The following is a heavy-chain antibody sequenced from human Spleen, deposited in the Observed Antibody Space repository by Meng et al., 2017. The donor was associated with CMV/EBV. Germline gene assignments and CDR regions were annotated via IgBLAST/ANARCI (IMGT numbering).Heavy chain of an antibody. J-gene: IGHJ3*01. CDR1: GFTFSTYA. D-gene: IGHD1-1*01. V-gene: IGHV3-23*01. CDR3: ARDKRGAFDV. Sequence: GESLKISCAASGFTFSTYAMSWVRQAPGKGLEWVSVISGSGGTTNYADSVKGRFTISRDNAKNSLYLQMNSLRAEDTAVYYCARDKRGAFDVWGQGTMVTVSS. CDR2: ISGSGGTT.